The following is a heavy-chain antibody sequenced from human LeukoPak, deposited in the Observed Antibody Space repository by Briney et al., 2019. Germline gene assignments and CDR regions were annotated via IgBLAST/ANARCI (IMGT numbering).Heavy chain of an antibody. CDR2: ISVNGVTR. V-gene: IGHV3-23*01. J-gene: IGHJ6*02. Sequence: GGSLRLSCAASGFTFSSYVMTWVRQAPGKGLEWVSSISVNGVTRYYADSVKGRFTISRDNSDNTVYLQMNSLRAEDTAIYYCAKAPAPYYYYYGMDVWGQGTAVTVSS. CDR3: AKAPAPYYYYYGMDV. CDR1: GFTFSSYV.